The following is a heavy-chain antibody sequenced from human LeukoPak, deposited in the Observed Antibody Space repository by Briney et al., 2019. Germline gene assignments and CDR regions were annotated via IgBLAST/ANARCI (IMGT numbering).Heavy chain of an antibody. V-gene: IGHV1-46*01. J-gene: IGHJ5*02. D-gene: IGHD3-16*02. CDR3: ARDNSVGDIAWWFDP. CDR2: INPSGSST. Sequence: ASVKVSCKASGYSFTDKYMHWVRQAPGQGLEWMGLINPSGSSTLYAQKFQGRVTMTRDMSTTTDYMELSSLRSEDTAVYYCARDNSVGDIAWWFDPWGQGTLVTVSS. CDR1: GYSFTDKY.